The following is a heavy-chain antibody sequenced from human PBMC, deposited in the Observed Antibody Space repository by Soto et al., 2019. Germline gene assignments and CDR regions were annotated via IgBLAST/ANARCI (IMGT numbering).Heavy chain of an antibody. V-gene: IGHV3-74*01. CDR2: INSDGSST. D-gene: IGHD3-9*01. CDR1: GFTFSSYW. Sequence: GGSLRLSCAASGFTFSSYWMHWVRQAPGKGLVWVSRINSDGSSTSYADSVKGRFTISRDNAKNTLYLQMNSLRAEDTAVYYCARSIRYFDWLLNDAYYFDYWGQGTLVTVSS. CDR3: ARSIRYFDWLLNDAYYFDY. J-gene: IGHJ4*02.